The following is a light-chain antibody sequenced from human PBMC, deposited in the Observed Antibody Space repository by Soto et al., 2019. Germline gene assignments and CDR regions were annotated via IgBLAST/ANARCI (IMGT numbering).Light chain of an antibody. V-gene: IGKV4-1*01. CDR3: QQYYRTPPWT. J-gene: IGKJ1*01. Sequence: DIVMTQSPDSLAVSLGERATINCKSSQSVLYSYNNKNYLAWYQQKPGQPPKLLIYWASTRESGVPDRFSGSGSGTDFTLTISSLQAEDVAVYYCQQYYRTPPWTFGQGTKVEIK. CDR2: WAS. CDR1: QSVLYSYNNKNY.